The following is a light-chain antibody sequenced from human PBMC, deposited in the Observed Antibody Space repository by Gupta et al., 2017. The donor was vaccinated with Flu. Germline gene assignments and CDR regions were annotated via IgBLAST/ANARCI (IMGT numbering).Light chain of an antibody. CDR1: SSNIGAGYD. J-gene: IGLJ3*02. V-gene: IGLV1-40*01. Sequence: QSVLTQPPSVSGAPGPRVPISCTGSSSNIGAGYDVHWYQQLPGTAPKLLIYGNSNRPSGVPDRFSGSKSGTSASLAITGLQAEDEADYYCQSDDSSLPWVFGGGTKLTVL. CDR2: GNS. CDR3: QSDDSSLPWV.